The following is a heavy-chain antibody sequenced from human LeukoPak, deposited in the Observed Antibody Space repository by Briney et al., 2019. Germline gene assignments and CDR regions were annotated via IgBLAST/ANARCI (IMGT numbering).Heavy chain of an antibody. Sequence: SETLSLTCTVSGGSISSYYWSWIRQPPGKGLEWIGYIYYSGSTNYNPSLKSRVTISVDTSKNQFSLKLSSVTAADTAVYYCARSQRARGYSGHFDYWGQGTLVTVSS. D-gene: IGHD5-12*01. CDR3: ARSQRARGYSGHFDY. V-gene: IGHV4-59*01. J-gene: IGHJ4*02. CDR2: IYYSGST. CDR1: GGSISSYY.